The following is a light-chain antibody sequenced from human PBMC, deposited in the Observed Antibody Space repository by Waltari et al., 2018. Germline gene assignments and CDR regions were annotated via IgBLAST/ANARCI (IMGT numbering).Light chain of an antibody. CDR1: QSLNRA. J-gene: IGKJ1*01. Sequence: IVLTHSLATLSMSPWDGVTLPCRASQSLNRALAWYQQKPGQAPRLLIYNVFNRATDIPDRFSGSVSGTEFSLTISRLEPEDFAVYYCQHYVNLPATFGQGTRVEIK. CDR2: NVF. CDR3: QHYVNLPAT. V-gene: IGKV3-20*01.